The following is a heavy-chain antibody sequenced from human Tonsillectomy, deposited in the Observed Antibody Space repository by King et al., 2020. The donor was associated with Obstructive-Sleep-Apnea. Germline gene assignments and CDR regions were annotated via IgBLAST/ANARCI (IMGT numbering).Heavy chain of an antibody. CDR2: LSSSSSYI. Sequence: QLVQSGGGLVKPGGSLRLSCAASGFTFSSYSMNWVRQAPGKGLDGVSSLSSSSSYIYYADLVRGRFTISRDNPKNSLYLQMNSMRAEDTAVYYCARDRDVVVVAATDAFDNWGQGTMVTVSS. J-gene: IGHJ3*02. V-gene: IGHV3-21*06. CDR1: GFTFSSYS. CDR3: ARDRDVVVVAATDAFDN. D-gene: IGHD2-15*01.